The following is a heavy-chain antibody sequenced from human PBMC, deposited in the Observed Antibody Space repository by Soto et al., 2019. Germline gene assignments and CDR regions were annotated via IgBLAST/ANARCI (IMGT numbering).Heavy chain of an antibody. CDR3: ARERITMVRGVMYYYYGMDV. Sequence: QVQLVQSGAEVKKPGSSVKVSCKASGGTFSSYAISWVRQAPGQGLEWMGGIIPIFGTANYEQKFQGRVTITADESTSTAYMELSSLRSEDTAVYYCARERITMVRGVMYYYYGMDVWGQGTTVTVSS. J-gene: IGHJ6*02. CDR1: GGTFSSYA. D-gene: IGHD3-10*01. V-gene: IGHV1-69*01. CDR2: IIPIFGTA.